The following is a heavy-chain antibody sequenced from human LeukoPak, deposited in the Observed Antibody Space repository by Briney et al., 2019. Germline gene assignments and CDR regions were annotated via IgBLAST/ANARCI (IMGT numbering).Heavy chain of an antibody. J-gene: IGHJ5*02. D-gene: IGHD3-10*01. CDR3: ARILRGSGASNWFDP. Sequence: GGSLRLSCAASGFTFSSYWMTWVRQAPGKGLEWVASIKEHGSEKYFVDSVKGRFTISRDDAKNSVYLQMDSLTAEDTAVYCCARILRGSGASNWFDPWGQGTQVTVST. CDR1: GFTFSSYW. CDR2: IKEHGSEK. V-gene: IGHV3-7*01.